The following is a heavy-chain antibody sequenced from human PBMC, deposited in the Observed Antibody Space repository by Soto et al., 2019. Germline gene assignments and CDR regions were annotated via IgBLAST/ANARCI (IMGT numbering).Heavy chain of an antibody. V-gene: IGHV6-1*01. CDR1: GDSVSSNSAV. Sequence: SQTLSLTCAISGDSVSSNSAVWNWIRQSPSRGLEWLGRTYYRSKWYNDYAVSVKSRITINPDTSKNQFSLQLNSVTPEDTAVYYCARVAFGSGWCGPDAFDIWGQGTMVTVS. CDR2: TYYRSKWYN. D-gene: IGHD6-19*01. J-gene: IGHJ3*02. CDR3: ARVAFGSGWCGPDAFDI.